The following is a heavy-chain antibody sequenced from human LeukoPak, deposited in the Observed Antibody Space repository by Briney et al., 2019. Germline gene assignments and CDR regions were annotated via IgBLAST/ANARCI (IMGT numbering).Heavy chain of an antibody. V-gene: IGHV3-53*01. CDR1: GFTFSNYW. Sequence: GGSLRLSCAASGFTFSNYWMSWVRQAPGKGLEWVSVIYSGGSTYYADSVKGRFTISRDNSKNTVNLQMNSLRPEDTAVYYCARDTPSSGFDYWGQGTQVTVSS. D-gene: IGHD3-10*01. CDR3: ARDTPSSGFDY. J-gene: IGHJ4*02. CDR2: IYSGGST.